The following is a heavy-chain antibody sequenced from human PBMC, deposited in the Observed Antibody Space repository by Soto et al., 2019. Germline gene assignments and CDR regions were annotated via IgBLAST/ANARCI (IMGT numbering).Heavy chain of an antibody. CDR1: GGTFSSHG. Sequence: QVQLVQSGTVVQRRGSSVKVSCQASGGTFSSHGMAWVRQAPGQGLEWRGGIIPTFGTPTYAPKFQGRVTNTADKSTNTAYMEMRSLRSEDPGVYYCASERSAHYFDFCGQGMLITVSS. D-gene: IGHD1-26*01. CDR3: ASERSAHYFDF. CDR2: IIPTFGTP. J-gene: IGHJ4*02. V-gene: IGHV1-69*06.